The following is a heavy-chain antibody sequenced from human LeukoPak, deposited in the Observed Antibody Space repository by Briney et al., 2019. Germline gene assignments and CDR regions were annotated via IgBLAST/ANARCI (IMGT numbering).Heavy chain of an antibody. CDR2: INYSGSA. V-gene: IGHV4-59*01. CDR1: GGSISNYY. D-gene: IGHD3-3*01. Sequence: SETLSLTCTVSGGSISNYYWSWIRQPPGKGLEWIGYINYSGSANSNPSLKSRVTISVDTSKNQFSLKLTSVTAADTAVYYCARVYRDDFWSGYSTHFDYWGQGTLVTVSS. J-gene: IGHJ4*02. CDR3: ARVYRDDFWSGYSTHFDY.